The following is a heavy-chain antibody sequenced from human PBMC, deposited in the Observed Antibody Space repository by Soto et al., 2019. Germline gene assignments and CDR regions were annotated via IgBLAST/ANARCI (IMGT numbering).Heavy chain of an antibody. CDR2: IIPIFGTA. CDR1: GGTFSSYS. CDR3: AMGGQPPWGGMDV. V-gene: IGHV1-69*13. D-gene: IGHD3-16*01. J-gene: IGHJ6*02. Sequence: SVKVSCKASGGTFSSYSISWVRQAPGQGLECMGGIIPIFGTANYAQKFQGRVTITADESTSTAYMELSSLRSEDTAVYYCAMGGQPPWGGMDVWGQGTTVTVSS.